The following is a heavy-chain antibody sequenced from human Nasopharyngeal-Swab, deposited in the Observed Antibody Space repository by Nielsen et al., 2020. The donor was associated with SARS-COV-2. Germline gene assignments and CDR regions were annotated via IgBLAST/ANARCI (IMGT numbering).Heavy chain of an antibody. CDR3: ASGLGVWRFDY. Sequence: GGSLSLSCAASGFTFSSYEMNWVRQAPGKGLEWVSYISSSGSTTYYAYSVKGRFTISRDNAKNSLYLQMNSLRAEDTAVYYGASGLGVWRFDYWGQGTLVTVSS. CDR2: ISSSGSTT. J-gene: IGHJ4*02. CDR1: GFTFSSYE. V-gene: IGHV3-48*03. D-gene: IGHD3-10*01.